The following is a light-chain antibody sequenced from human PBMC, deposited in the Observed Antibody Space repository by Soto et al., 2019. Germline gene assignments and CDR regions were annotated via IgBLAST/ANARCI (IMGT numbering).Light chain of an antibody. CDR1: RSDVGGYTL. V-gene: IGLV2-23*01. CDR2: EDN. CDR3: CSYALITSVP. J-gene: IGLJ2*01. Sequence: QSVLAQPATVSGSPGQSITISCTGTRSDVGGYTLVSWFQQYPGKAPKLMIYEDNKRPSGVSDRFSGSKSGNTASLTISGLQAEDLVVQCCCSYALITSVPFGG.